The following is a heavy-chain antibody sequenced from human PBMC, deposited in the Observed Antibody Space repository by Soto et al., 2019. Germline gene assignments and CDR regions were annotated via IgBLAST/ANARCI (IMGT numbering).Heavy chain of an antibody. D-gene: IGHD3-22*01. CDR3: ARDDSTGLDAFDI. CDR1: GFTFSDYY. J-gene: IGHJ3*02. V-gene: IGHV3-11*01. Sequence: GGSLRLSCAASGFTFSDYYMSWIRQAPGKGLEWLSYISSSGSTIYYADSVKGRFTISRDNAKNSLYLQMNSLRAEDTAVYYCARDDSTGLDAFDIWGQGTMVTVSS. CDR2: ISSSGSTI.